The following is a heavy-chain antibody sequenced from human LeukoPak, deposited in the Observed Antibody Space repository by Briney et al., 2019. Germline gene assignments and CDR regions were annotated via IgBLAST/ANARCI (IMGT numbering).Heavy chain of an antibody. J-gene: IGHJ5*02. CDR3: AREGAAYCSSTSCSFEKYNWFDP. D-gene: IGHD2-2*01. V-gene: IGHV1-2*06. CDR2: INPNSGGT. Sequence: ASVKVSCKASGYTFTGYYMHWVRQAPGQGLEWMGRINPNSGGTNYAQKFQGRVTMTWDTSISTAYMELSRLRSDDTAVYYCAREGAAYCSSTSCSFEKYNWFDPWGQGTLVTVSS. CDR1: GYTFTGYY.